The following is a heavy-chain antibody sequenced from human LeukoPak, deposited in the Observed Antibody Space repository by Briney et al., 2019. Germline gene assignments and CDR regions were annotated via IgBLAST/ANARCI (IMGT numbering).Heavy chain of an antibody. V-gene: IGHV4-39*07. J-gene: IGHJ4*02. CDR3: ARGELYYFDY. CDR2: INHSGST. CDR1: GGSISSTDYY. D-gene: IGHD2-15*01. Sequence: SETLSLTCTVSGGSISSTDYYWGWIRQPPVKGLEWIGEINHSGSTNYNPSLKSRVTITVDTSKNQFSLKLSSVTAADTAVYYCARGELYYFDYWGQGTLVTVSS.